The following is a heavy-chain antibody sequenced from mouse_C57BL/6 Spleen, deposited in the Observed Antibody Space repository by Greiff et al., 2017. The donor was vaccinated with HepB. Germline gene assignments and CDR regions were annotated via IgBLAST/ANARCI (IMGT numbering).Heavy chain of an antibody. CDR3: ARYYYGSSYSAMDY. Sequence: VQLQESGAELVKPGASVKISCKASGYAFSSYWMNWVKQRPGKGLEWIGQIYPGDGDTNYNGKFKGKATLTADKSSSTAYMQLSSLTSEDSAVYFCARYYYGSSYSAMDYWGQGTSVTVSS. CDR2: IYPGDGDT. CDR1: GYAFSSYW. D-gene: IGHD1-1*01. J-gene: IGHJ4*01. V-gene: IGHV1-80*01.